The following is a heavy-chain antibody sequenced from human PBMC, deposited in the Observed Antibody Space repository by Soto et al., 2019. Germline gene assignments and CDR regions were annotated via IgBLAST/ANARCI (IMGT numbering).Heavy chain of an antibody. CDR3: ARSGNGAYYYYRMDV. D-gene: IGHD1-26*01. CDR2: IYYSGST. J-gene: IGHJ6*02. CDR1: RGSISSYY. Sequence: SATLSLTCTVSRGSISSYYWRWIRQPPGKGLEWIGYIYYSGSTNYNPSLKSRVTISVDTSKNQFSLKLSSVTAADTAVYYCARSGNGAYYYYRMDVWGQGTTVT. V-gene: IGHV4-59*01.